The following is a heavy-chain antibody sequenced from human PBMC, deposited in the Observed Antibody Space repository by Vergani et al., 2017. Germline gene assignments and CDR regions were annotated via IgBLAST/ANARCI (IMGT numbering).Heavy chain of an antibody. D-gene: IGHD2-15*01. CDR1: GSSINSHNYY. CDR2: IHTSGST. J-gene: IGHJ4*02. CDR3: ARGSCLGGSCYKPLFDY. Sequence: QVQLQESGPGLVKPSQTLSLTCTVSGSSINSHNYYWSWIRQPAGKGLEWIGRIHTSGSTNYNPSLKSRFTMSEDTSKNRFSLKLTSVTAADTAVYFCARGSCLGGSCYKPLFDYWVQGILVTVSS. V-gene: IGHV4-61*02.